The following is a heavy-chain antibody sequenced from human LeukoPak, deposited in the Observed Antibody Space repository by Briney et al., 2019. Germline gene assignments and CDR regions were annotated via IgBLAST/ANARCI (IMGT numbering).Heavy chain of an antibody. CDR2: ISYDGSNK. CDR1: GFTFSSYG. V-gene: IGHV3-30*18. Sequence: GGSLRLSCAASGFTFSSYGMHWVRQAPGKGLEFVAVISYDGSNKYYADSGKGRFTISRDNSKNTLYLQMNSLRAEDTAVYYCAKLAVAGTESPFDYWGRGTLVTVSS. D-gene: IGHD6-19*01. CDR3: AKLAVAGTESPFDY. J-gene: IGHJ4*02.